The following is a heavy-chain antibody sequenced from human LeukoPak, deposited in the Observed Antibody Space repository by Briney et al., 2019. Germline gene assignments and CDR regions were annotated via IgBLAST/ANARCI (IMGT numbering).Heavy chain of an antibody. CDR3: ARGLNGYSSSWGRGY. J-gene: IGHJ4*02. V-gene: IGHV7-4-1*02. CDR2: INTNTGNP. CDR1: GYTFTSYT. Sequence: ASVKVSCKASGYTFTSYTMNWVRQAPGQGLEWMGWINTNTGNPTYAQGFTGRFVFSMDTSVSTAYLQISSLKAEDTAVYYCARGLNGYSSSWGRGYWGQGTLVTVSS. D-gene: IGHD6-13*01.